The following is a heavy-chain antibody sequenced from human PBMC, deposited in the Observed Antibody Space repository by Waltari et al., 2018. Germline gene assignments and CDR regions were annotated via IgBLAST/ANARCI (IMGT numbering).Heavy chain of an antibody. Sequence: QVHLVQSGAEVKKPGPSMKVSCKASGGTCGSYSVAWVRQAAGQGLEWLGGIIPIYGRPQYAQKFQGRVTLSADATTTTVYLEMSGLRSEDTAIYFCARRKLGFAFDVWGQGTLVIVSS. CDR2: IIPIYGRP. CDR3: ARRKLGFAFDV. V-gene: IGHV1-69*12. J-gene: IGHJ3*01. CDR1: GGTCGSYS. D-gene: IGHD6-13*01.